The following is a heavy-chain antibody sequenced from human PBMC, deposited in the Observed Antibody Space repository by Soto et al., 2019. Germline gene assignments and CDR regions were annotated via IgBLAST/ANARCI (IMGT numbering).Heavy chain of an antibody. Sequence: QLQLQESGPGLVKPSETLSLTCTVSGGSISSSSYYWGWIRQPPGKGLEWIGSIYYSGSTYYNPSLKSRVTISVDTSKNQFSLKLSSVTAADTAVYYCARLYYYGSAGKSWEYYFDYWGQGTLVTVSS. J-gene: IGHJ4*02. V-gene: IGHV4-39*01. CDR3: ARLYYYGSAGKSWEYYFDY. CDR2: IYYSGST. D-gene: IGHD3-10*01. CDR1: GGSISSSSYY.